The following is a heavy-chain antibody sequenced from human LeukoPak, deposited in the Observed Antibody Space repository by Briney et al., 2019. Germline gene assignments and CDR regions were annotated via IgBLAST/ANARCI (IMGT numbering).Heavy chain of an antibody. D-gene: IGHD6-19*01. V-gene: IGHV3-23*01. Sequence: GGSLRLSCAASGFSFRDHAMNWVRQAPGQGLEWVSSLSETGETTDYADSVKGRFTISRDNSNNILYLQMNSLRADDTAVYYCSKQWRVGIWGQGTLVTVSS. CDR2: LSETGETT. J-gene: IGHJ4*02. CDR1: GFSFRDHA. CDR3: SKQWRVGI.